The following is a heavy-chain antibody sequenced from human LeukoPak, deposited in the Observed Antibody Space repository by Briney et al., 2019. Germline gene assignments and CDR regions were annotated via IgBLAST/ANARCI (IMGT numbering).Heavy chain of an antibody. CDR2: IYYSGSA. D-gene: IGHD3-10*01. Sequence: SETLSLTCTVSGGSISSGGYYWSWIRQHPGKGLEWIGYIYYSGSAYYNPSLKSRVTISVDTSENQFSLKLSSVTAAGTAVYYCARVNYGSATKEDYWGQGTLVTVSS. J-gene: IGHJ4*02. CDR1: GGSISSGGYY. CDR3: ARVNYGSATKEDY. V-gene: IGHV4-31*03.